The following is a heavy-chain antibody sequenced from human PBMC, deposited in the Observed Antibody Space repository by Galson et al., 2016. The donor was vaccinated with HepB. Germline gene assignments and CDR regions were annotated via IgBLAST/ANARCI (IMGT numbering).Heavy chain of an antibody. Sequence: SLRLSCATSGSTFGSVWMSWVRQAPGKGLEWVANIKPDGSERYYVDSLKGRFTISRDNAKNSLYLQMNNLRAEDTAVYYCALYYYDSSGFVEYFQHWGQGTRVTVSS. V-gene: IGHV3-7*03. D-gene: IGHD3-22*01. CDR3: ALYYYDSSGFVEYFQH. CDR2: IKPDGSER. J-gene: IGHJ1*01. CDR1: GSTFGSVW.